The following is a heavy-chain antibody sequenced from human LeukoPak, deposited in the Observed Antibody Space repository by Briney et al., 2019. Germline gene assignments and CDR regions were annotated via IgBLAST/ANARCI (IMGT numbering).Heavy chain of an antibody. J-gene: IGHJ4*02. CDR1: GGTFSSYA. CDR2: ISAYNGNT. V-gene: IGHV1-18*01. D-gene: IGHD3-10*01. Sequence: GASVKVSCKASGGTFSSYAISWLRQAPGQGLEWMGWISAYNGNTNYAQKLQGRVTMTTDTSTSTAYMELRSLRSDDTAVYYCARGAMVRTPTPYYFDYWGQGTLVTVSS. CDR3: ARGAMVRTPTPYYFDY.